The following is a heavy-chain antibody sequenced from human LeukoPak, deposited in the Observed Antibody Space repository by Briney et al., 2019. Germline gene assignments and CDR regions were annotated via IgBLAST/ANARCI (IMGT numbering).Heavy chain of an antibody. CDR2: IYYSGST. Sequence: SETLPLTCTVSGGSISSYYWSWIRQPPGKGLEWIGYIYYSGSTNYNPSLKSRVTISVDTSKNQFSLKLSSVTAADTAVYYCARDKRGYDILTGYYSQGWFDPWGQGTLVTVSS. J-gene: IGHJ5*02. D-gene: IGHD3-9*01. V-gene: IGHV4-59*01. CDR1: GGSISSYY. CDR3: ARDKRGYDILTGYYSQGWFDP.